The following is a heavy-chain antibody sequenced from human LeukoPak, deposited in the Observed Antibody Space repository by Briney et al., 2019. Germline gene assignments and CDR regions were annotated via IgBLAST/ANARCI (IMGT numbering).Heavy chain of an antibody. Sequence: SVKVSCKASGGTFSSYAISWVRQAPGQGLEWMGGIIPIFGTANYAQKFQGRVTITADESTSTAYMELSSLRSEDTAVYYCARGALEMATISYWGQGTLVTVSS. J-gene: IGHJ4*02. CDR2: IIPIFGTA. CDR3: ARGALEMATISY. CDR1: GGTFSSYA. D-gene: IGHD5-24*01. V-gene: IGHV1-69*13.